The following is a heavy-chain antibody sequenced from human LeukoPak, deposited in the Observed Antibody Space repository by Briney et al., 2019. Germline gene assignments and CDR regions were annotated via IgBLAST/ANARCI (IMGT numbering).Heavy chain of an antibody. J-gene: IGHJ3*02. CDR1: GGSFSGYY. D-gene: IGHD2-15*01. CDR3: ASGAGYCSGGSYYAFDI. Sequence: SETLSLTCAVYGGSFSGYYWSWIRQPPGKGLEWIGEINHSGSTNYNPSLKSRVTISVDTSKNQFSLKLSSVTAADTAVYYCASGAGYCSGGSYYAFDIWGQGTMVTVSS. V-gene: IGHV4-34*01. CDR2: INHSGST.